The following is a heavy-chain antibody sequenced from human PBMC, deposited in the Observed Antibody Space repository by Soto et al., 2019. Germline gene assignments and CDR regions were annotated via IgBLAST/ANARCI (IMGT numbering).Heavy chain of an antibody. D-gene: IGHD3-9*01. CDR2: ISPNGAAT. CDR3: VKLTDY. V-gene: IGHV3-64D*06. CDR1: GFSFSTYD. Sequence: GGSLRLSCSASGFSFSTYDVHWVRQAPAKGLEFVAGISPNGAATYYADSVKGRSTISRDNSKNTLYLQMSSLTPDDTAVYYCVKLTDYWRPGTLVTVSS. J-gene: IGHJ4*02.